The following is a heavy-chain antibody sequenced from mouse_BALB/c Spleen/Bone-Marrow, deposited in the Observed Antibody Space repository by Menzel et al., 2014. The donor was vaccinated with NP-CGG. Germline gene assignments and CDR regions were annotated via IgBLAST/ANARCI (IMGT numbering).Heavy chain of an antibody. CDR1: GYIFSSYW. CDR2: ILPGSGNT. CDR3: SRRAHYFGSGLDY. V-gene: IGHV1-9*01. D-gene: IGHD1-1*01. J-gene: IGHJ2*01. Sequence: VQLQQSGAELMKPGASVTISCKATGYIFSSYWIEWIKQRPGHGLEWIGEILPGSGNTNYNEKFRDKATFTAETSSNIAYMQLSGPTSEDSAVYYCSRRAHYFGSGLDYWGQGTTLTVSS.